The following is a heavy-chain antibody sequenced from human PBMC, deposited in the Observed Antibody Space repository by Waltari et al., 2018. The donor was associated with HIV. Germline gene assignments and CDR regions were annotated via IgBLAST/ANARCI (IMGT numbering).Heavy chain of an antibody. V-gene: IGHV4-61*02. Sequence: QVQLQESGPGLVKPSQSLTLPCSVSGDSITSGSFYWTWIRQSAAKGLEWIGQIYTSGTTRYNPSLKSRVAISTDPSSNQFTLRMGYVTAADTAVYYGARAGGFSEWLSQGWFDPWGQGTLVTVSS. D-gene: IGHD3-3*01. CDR2: IYTSGTT. J-gene: IGHJ5*02. CDR3: ARAGGFSEWLSQGWFDP. CDR1: GDSITSGSFY.